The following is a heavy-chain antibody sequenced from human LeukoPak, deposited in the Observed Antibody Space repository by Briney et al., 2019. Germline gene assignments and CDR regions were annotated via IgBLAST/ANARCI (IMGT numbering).Heavy chain of an antibody. V-gene: IGHV3-66*01. D-gene: IGHD1-14*01. CDR2: IYSGGST. Sequence: AGSLSLACAASGFTVTSQYMSCVRQAAGKGLEWVSVIYSGGSTYHADSVKGRFTISRDNSKNTLYLQMNSLRAEDTAVYYCAREPENGMDVWGQGTTVTVSS. CDR1: GFTVTSQY. CDR3: AREPENGMDV. J-gene: IGHJ6*02.